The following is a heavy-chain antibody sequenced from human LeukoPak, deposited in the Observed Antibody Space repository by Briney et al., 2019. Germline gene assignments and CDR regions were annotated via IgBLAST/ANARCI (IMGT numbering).Heavy chain of an antibody. V-gene: IGHV3-7*03. D-gene: IGHD3-10*01. CDR1: GFTLSSYW. CDR3: ARDWVAGVPFDAFDI. J-gene: IGHJ3*02. Sequence: GGSLRLSCAASGFTLSSYWMSWVRQAPGKGLEWVANIKEDGSEKYYVDSVKGRFTISRDNAKNSLYLHMNSRTAEDTAMYYCARDWVAGVPFDAFDIWGQGTMVSVSS. CDR2: IKEDGSEK.